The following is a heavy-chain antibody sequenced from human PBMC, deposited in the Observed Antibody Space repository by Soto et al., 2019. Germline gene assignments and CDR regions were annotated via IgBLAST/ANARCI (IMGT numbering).Heavy chain of an antibody. J-gene: IGHJ4*02. V-gene: IGHV1-18*04. CDR2: ISAYNGNT. CDR1: GYSFTSHY. Sequence: ASVKVSCKAIGYSFTSHYMHWVRQAPGQGLEWMGWISAYNGNTKYAQKLQGRVTMTTDTSTNTAYMDLRSLRSDDTSVYYCARDSPPVDYCGQGTLVTGSS. CDR3: ARDSPPVDY.